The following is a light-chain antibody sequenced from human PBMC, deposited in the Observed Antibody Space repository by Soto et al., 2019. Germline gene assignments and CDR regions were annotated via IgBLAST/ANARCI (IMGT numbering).Light chain of an antibody. CDR1: SGSIGSSY. CDR3: QSYDTSNPLV. Sequence: NFMLTQPHSVSESPGKTVTISCTRSSGSIGSSYVQWYQQRPGSSPTTVIFEDNQRPTGVPVRFSGSIDSPSNSASLVISGLRTEDEADYYCQSYDTSNPLVFGGGTKLTVL. CDR2: EDN. J-gene: IGLJ3*02. V-gene: IGLV6-57*01.